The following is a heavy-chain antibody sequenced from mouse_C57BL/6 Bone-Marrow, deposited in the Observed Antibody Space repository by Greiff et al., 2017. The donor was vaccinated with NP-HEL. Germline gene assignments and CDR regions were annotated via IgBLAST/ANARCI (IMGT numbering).Heavy chain of an antibody. V-gene: IGHV8-8*01. Sequence: QVTLKESGPGILQPSQTLSLTCSFSGFSLSTFGMGVGWIRQPSGKGLEWLAHIWWDDDKYYNPALKSRLTISKDTSKHQVFLKIANVDTADTATYYCARRPYYDYDVGLGYAMDYWGQGTSVTVSS. CDR2: IWWDDDK. CDR3: ARRPYYDYDVGLGYAMDY. J-gene: IGHJ4*01. CDR1: GFSLSTFGMG. D-gene: IGHD2-4*01.